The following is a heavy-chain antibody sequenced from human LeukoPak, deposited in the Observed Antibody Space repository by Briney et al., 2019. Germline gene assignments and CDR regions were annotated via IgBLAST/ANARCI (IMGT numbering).Heavy chain of an antibody. D-gene: IGHD3-3*01. V-gene: IGHV3-23*01. CDR3: AKEGNITIFGVVIPYYYYYYMDV. Sequence: GGSLRLSCAASGFIFSSYAMSWVRQAPGKGLEWVSAISGSGGSTYYADSVKGRFTISRDNSKNTLYLQMNSLRAEDTAVYYCAKEGNITIFGVVIPYYYYYYMDVWGKGTTVTVSS. CDR1: GFIFSSYA. J-gene: IGHJ6*03. CDR2: ISGSGGST.